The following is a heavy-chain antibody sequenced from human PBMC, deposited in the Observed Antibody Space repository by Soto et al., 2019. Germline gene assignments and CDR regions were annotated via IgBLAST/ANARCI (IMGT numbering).Heavy chain of an antibody. CDR2: INAHSGGT. J-gene: IGHJ5*02. CDR1: GFSFTGYY. V-gene: IGHV1-2*02. Sequence: ASVKVSCKASGFSFTGYYIHWLRQAPGQGLEWMGWINAHSGGTEYAQKFQGRVTLTRDTSIATAYLTLTSLTSDNTALYYCAKDLTRQLAYWLDPWGQGTQVTVSS. D-gene: IGHD6-6*01. CDR3: AKDLTRQLAYWLDP.